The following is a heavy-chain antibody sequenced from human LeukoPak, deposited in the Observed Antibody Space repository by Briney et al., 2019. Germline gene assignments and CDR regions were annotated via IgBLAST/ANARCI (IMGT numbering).Heavy chain of an antibody. D-gene: IGHD6-6*01. CDR2: IYHSGST. J-gene: IGHJ3*02. CDR3: ARASYSSSHDAFDI. CDR1: GYSISSGYY. Sequence: SETLSLTCTVSGYSISSGYYWGWIRQPPGKGLEWIGSIYHSGSTYYNPSLKSRVTISVDTSKNQFSLKLSSVTAADTAVYYCARASYSSSHDAFDIWGQGTMVTVSS. V-gene: IGHV4-38-2*02.